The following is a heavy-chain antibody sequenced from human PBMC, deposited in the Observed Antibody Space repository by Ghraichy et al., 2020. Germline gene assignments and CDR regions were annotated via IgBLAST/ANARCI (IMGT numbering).Heavy chain of an antibody. CDR3: ARTSIAARRAHQYFDS. V-gene: IGHV4-34*01. J-gene: IGHJ4*02. Sequence: SETLSLTCAVYGGSFSGYYWSWIRQPPGKGLEWIGEINHSGSTNYNPSLKSRVTISVDTSKNQFSLKLSSVTAADTAVYYCARTSIAARRAHQYFDSWGQGTLVTVSS. D-gene: IGHD6-6*01. CDR2: INHSGST. CDR1: GGSFSGYY.